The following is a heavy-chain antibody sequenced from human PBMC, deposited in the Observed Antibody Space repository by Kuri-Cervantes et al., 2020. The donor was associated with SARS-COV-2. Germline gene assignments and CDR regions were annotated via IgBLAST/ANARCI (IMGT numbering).Heavy chain of an antibody. Sequence: GESLKISCAASGFTFTSHAMSWVRQAPGKGLEWVAGINWNSGSKGYADSVKGRFTITRDNARSSLYLQLDSLKAEDTALYYCATSMVTFGGFIIQYYFNYWGQGTLVTVSS. J-gene: IGHJ4*02. CDR1: GFTFTSHA. CDR2: INWNSGSK. CDR3: ATSMVTFGGFIIQYYFNY. V-gene: IGHV3-20*04. D-gene: IGHD3-16*02.